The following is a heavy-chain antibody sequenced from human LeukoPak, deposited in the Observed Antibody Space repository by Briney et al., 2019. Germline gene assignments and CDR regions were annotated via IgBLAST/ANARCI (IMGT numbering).Heavy chain of an antibody. V-gene: IGHV3-48*03. D-gene: IGHD1-7*01. J-gene: IGHJ4*02. CDR2: ISSSGSTI. CDR1: GFTFSSYE. Sequence: GGSLRLSCAASGFTFSSYEMNWVRQAPGKGLEWVSNISSSGSTIYYADSVKGRFTISRDNAKNSLYLQMNSLRAEDTAVYYCAKVRVVFNWNYAYYFDYWGQGTLVTVSS. CDR3: AKVRVVFNWNYAYYFDY.